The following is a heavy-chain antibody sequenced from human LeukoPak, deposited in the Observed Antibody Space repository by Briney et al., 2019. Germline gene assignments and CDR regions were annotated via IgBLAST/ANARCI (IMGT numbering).Heavy chain of an antibody. J-gene: IGHJ4*02. CDR2: ISTQSGNT. V-gene: IGHV1-18*01. Sequence: ASVKVSCKASGYTLTSYGINWMRQAPGQGLEWMGWISTQSGNTNYAQKVQGRLTLTTDRSTNTAYMELRSLRSDDTAVYYCARGAYGGKWGQGTMVTVSS. CDR1: GYTLTSYG. CDR3: ARGAYGGK. D-gene: IGHD4-17*01.